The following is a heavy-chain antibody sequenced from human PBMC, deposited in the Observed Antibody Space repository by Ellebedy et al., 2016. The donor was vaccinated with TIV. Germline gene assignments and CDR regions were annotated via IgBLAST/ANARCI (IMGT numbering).Heavy chain of an antibody. CDR1: GWSFSGYY. CDR3: ARVRRELLDFAESHYFFDF. CDR2: VSHRGST. Sequence: SETLSLTCAVYGWSFSGYYWSWIRQSPGKGLDWIGEVSHRGSTNYNPSLKSRVTISLDASKNQFSLKLTSVTAADTAIYYCARVRRELLDFAESHYFFDFWGGGTLVTVSS. J-gene: IGHJ4*02. D-gene: IGHD3-10*01. V-gene: IGHV4-34*01.